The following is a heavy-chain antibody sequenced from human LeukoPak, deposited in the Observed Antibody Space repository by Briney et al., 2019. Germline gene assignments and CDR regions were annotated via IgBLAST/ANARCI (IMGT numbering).Heavy chain of an antibody. CDR3: ARDGIRYSGSYFGY. CDR2: ITSDSRYM. CDR1: GFTFSSYN. D-gene: IGHD1-26*01. J-gene: IGHJ4*02. Sequence: GGSLSLSCAASGFTFSSYNMNWVRQAPGKGLEWVSSITSDSRYMYYADSVKGRFTISRDNAKNSLYLQMNSLRAEDTAVYYCARDGIRYSGSYFGYWGQGTLVTVSS. V-gene: IGHV3-21*01.